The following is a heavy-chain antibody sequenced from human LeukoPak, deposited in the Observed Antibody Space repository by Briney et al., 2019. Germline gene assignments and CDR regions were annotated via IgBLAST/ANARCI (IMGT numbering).Heavy chain of an antibody. CDR1: GGTFGSYA. J-gene: IGHJ5*02. CDR2: IIPIFGTA. D-gene: IGHD2-2*01. CDR3: ARDRGYCSSASCYGWFDP. Sequence: SVNVSCKASGGTFGSYAISWGRQAPGQGLEWMGGIIPIFGTANYAQKFQGRVTNTAYESTSTAYMELSSLRSEDTAVYYCARDRGYCSSASCYGWFDPWGQGTLVTVS. V-gene: IGHV1-69*13.